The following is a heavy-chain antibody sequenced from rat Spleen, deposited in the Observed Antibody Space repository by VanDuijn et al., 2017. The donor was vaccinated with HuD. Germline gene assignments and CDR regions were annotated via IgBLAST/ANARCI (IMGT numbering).Heavy chain of an antibody. Sequence: EVQFLESLGGLEKPGPSLKLSCATSGFTFSTAWMYWCRQFAAKRLEWVARIKAKTNNYATDYTESVKGRFTISRDDSKSSVYLQMNNLKEEDTALYYCAWDVWGQGTSVTVSS. V-gene: IGHV6-6*01. CDR1: GFTFSTAW. CDR2: IKAKTNNYAT. J-gene: IGHJ4*01. CDR3: AWDV.